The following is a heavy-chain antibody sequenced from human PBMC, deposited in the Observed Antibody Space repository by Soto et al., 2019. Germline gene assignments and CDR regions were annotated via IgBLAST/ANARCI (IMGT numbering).Heavy chain of an antibody. J-gene: IGHJ4*02. CDR2: IYYSGRT. Sequence: QLQLQESGPGLVKPSETLSLTCTVSGGSISSSSYYWGWIRQPPGKGLEWIGSIYYSGRTYYNPSLKSRVTISVDTSKSQSSLKLSSVTAADTAVYYCARHYCEFWSGIDYWGQGTQVTVSS. V-gene: IGHV4-39*01. CDR3: ARHYCEFWSGIDY. CDR1: GGSISSSSYY. D-gene: IGHD3-3*01.